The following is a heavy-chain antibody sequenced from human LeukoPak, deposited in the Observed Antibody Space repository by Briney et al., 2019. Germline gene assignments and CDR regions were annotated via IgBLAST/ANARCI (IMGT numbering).Heavy chain of an antibody. V-gene: IGHV3-66*01. CDR1: GFTVSTNY. J-gene: IGHJ4*02. CDR2: VYSDDST. Sequence: GGSLRLSCAASGFTVSTNYMSWVRQAPGKGLEWVSVVYSDDSTYYADSVKGRFTISRDNSKNTLYLQMNSLRAEDTAVYYCAREEYDSSGYDYWGQGILVTVSS. D-gene: IGHD3-22*01. CDR3: AREEYDSSGYDY.